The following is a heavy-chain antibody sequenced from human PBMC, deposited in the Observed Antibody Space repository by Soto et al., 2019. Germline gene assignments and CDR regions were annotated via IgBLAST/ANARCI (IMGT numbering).Heavy chain of an antibody. CDR2: IIPIFGTA. Sequence: GASVKVSCKASGGTFSSYAISWVRQAPGQGLEWMGGIIPIFGTANYAQKFQGRVTITADESTSTAYMELSSLRSEDTAVYYCASRLDSGYERPFFDYWGQGTLVTVSS. J-gene: IGHJ4*02. CDR1: GGTFSSYA. D-gene: IGHD5-12*01. V-gene: IGHV1-69*13. CDR3: ASRLDSGYERPFFDY.